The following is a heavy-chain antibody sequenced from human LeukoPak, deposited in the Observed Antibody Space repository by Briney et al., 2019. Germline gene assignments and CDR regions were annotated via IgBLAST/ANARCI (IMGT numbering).Heavy chain of an antibody. CDR2: IYHSGST. J-gene: IGHJ6*02. CDR3: AILPTCGSGYSAPDYYYYGMDV. D-gene: IGHD2-15*01. Sequence: SETLSLTCTVSGGSISSSNWWSWVRQPPGKGLEWIGEIYHSGSTNYNPSLKSRVTISVDKSKNQFSLKLSSVTAADTAVYYCAILPTCGSGYSAPDYYYYGMDVWGQGTTVTVSS. V-gene: IGHV4-4*02. CDR1: GGSISSSNW.